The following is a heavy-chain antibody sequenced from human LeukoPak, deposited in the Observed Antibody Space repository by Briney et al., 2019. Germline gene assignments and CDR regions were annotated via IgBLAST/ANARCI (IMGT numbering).Heavy chain of an antibody. CDR3: ARDLGLYMDV. J-gene: IGHJ6*03. V-gene: IGHV4-59*01. CDR1: GGSISSYY. CDR2: IYYSGST. D-gene: IGHD3-16*01. Sequence: SETLSLTCTVSGGSISSYYWSWIRQPPGKGLEWIGYIYYSGSTNYNPSLKSRVTISVDTSKNQFSLKLSSVTAADTAVYYCARDLGLYMDVWGKGTTVTISS.